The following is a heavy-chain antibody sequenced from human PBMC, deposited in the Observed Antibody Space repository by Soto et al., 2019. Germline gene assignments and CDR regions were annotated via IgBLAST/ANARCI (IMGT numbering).Heavy chain of an antibody. CDR1: GFTFSSYW. V-gene: IGHV3-74*01. CDR2: VKSDGST. D-gene: IGHD5-12*01. CDR3: ARGIRGHYGSDV. Sequence: EVQLVESGGDLVQPGGSLRLSCAASGFTFSSYWMHWVRQAPGKGLVWVSRVKSDGSTYYADSVKGRFTISSDNAKNTLYLKMNSLTVEDTAVYYCARGIRGHYGSDVWGQGTMVTVSS. J-gene: IGHJ3*01.